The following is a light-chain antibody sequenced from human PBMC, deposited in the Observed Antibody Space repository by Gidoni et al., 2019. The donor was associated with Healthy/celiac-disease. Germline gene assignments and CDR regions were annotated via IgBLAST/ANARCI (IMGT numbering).Light chain of an antibody. CDR3: MQALQSGPFT. CDR2: LGS. Sequence: DIVMTQSPLSLPVTPGEPASISCRSSQSLLHSNGYNYLDWYLQKPGQSPQLLIYLGSNRASGVPDRFSGSGSGTDFTLKISRVEAEDVGVYYCMQALQSGPFTFXPXTKVDIK. V-gene: IGKV2-28*01. CDR1: QSLLHSNGYNY. J-gene: IGKJ3*01.